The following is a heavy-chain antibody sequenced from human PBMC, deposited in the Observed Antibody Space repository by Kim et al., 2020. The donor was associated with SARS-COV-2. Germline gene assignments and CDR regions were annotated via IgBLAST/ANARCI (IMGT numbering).Heavy chain of an antibody. CDR3: ARSWSSSWAFDY. V-gene: IGHV4-39*01. D-gene: IGHD6-13*01. J-gene: IGHJ4*02. Sequence: SYNPSLKSRATISVDTSKNQFSLKLSSVTAADTAVYYCARSWSSSWAFDYWGQGTLVTVSS.